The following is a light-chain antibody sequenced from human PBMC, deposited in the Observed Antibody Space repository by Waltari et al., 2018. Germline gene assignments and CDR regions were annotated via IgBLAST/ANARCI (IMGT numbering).Light chain of an antibody. J-gene: IGLJ3*02. CDR2: DVT. Sequence: SALTQPRSVSGSPGQSVTISCTGTTNDLGSYNYDSWYQQPPGKAPKLIILDVTKRPSGVPDRLSGSKSGNTASLTISGLRAEDEAEYYCCSYAGSYTWVFGGGTKLTVV. CDR3: CSYAGSYTWV. V-gene: IGLV2-11*01. CDR1: TNDLGSYNY.